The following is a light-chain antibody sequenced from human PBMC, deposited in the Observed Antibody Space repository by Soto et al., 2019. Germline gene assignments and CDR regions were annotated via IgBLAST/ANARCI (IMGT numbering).Light chain of an antibody. CDR2: DVS. J-gene: IGLJ1*01. V-gene: IGLV2-18*02. CDR1: SSYVGSYNR. Sequence: LTQPATVPWSPAQSLTVSCTGTSSYVGSYNRVSWYQQPPGTAPKLIIYDVSNRPLGVPDRFFGSKSGNTASLTISGLQAEDEADYYCCSYTTRTTYVFGTGTKVTVL. CDR3: CSYTTRTTYV.